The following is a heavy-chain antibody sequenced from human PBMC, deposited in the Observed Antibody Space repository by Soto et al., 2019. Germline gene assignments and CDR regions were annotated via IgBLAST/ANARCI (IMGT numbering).Heavy chain of an antibody. CDR1: GFTFSSYS. CDR3: ERDRFTTARGHDFDY. CDR2: ISSSSSYI. J-gene: IGHJ4*02. D-gene: IGHD3-10*01. Sequence: PGGSLRLSCAASGFTFSSYSMNWVRQAPGKGLEWVSSISSSSSYIYYADSVKGRFTISRDNAKNSLYLQMNSLRAEDTAVYYCERDRFTTARGHDFDYWGQGTLVTVSS. V-gene: IGHV3-21*01.